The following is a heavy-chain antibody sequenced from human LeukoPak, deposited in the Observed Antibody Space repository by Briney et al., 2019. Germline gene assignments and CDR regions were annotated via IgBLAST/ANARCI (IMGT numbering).Heavy chain of an antibody. J-gene: IGHJ4*02. Sequence: GGSLRLSCAASGFTFSSYSMNWVRQAPGKGLEWVSSMSSSSSYIYYADSVKGRFTISRYNAKNSVYLQMNTMRAQDSAVYYCARDMGMVVVTGNFDYWGQGTLVTVSS. D-gene: IGHD2-21*02. V-gene: IGHV3-21*01. CDR1: GFTFSSYS. CDR2: MSSSSSYI. CDR3: ARDMGMVVVTGNFDY.